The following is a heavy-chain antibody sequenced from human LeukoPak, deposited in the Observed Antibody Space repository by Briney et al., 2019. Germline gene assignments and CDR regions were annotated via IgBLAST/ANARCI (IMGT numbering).Heavy chain of an antibody. D-gene: IGHD6-13*01. CDR1: GGSFSGYN. CDR2: INHSGST. V-gene: IGHV4-34*01. Sequence: SETLSLTCAVSGGSFSGYNRSWTRQPPGKGLEWIWEINHSGSTNYNASLKSRVTISVDTSKTQFSLKRSSVTAADTAVYYCARGSSSGYSRPDAFDIWGEGTIVTVSS. J-gene: IGHJ3*02. CDR3: ARGSSSGYSRPDAFDI.